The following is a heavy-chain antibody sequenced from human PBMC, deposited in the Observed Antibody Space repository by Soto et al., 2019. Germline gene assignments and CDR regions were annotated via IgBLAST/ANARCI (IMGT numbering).Heavy chain of an antibody. Sequence: QVQLVESGGGVVQPGRSLRLSCAASGFTFSSYGLHWVRQAPGKGLEWVAVIWYDGSNKYYADSVKGRFTISRDNSKDTLYLQMNSLRDEDTAVYYCAREVSVRLSSGDYYYIDVWGKGTTVTVSS. D-gene: IGHD6-19*01. CDR3: AREVSVRLSSGDYYYIDV. J-gene: IGHJ6*03. CDR2: IWYDGSNK. V-gene: IGHV3-33*01. CDR1: GFTFSSYG.